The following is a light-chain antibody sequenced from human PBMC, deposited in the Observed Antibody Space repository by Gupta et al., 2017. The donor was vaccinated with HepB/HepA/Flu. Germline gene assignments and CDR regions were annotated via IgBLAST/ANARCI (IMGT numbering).Light chain of an antibody. CDR1: QSVSSSY. J-gene: IGKJ2*01. CDR3: QQYGSSPYT. CDR2: GTS. Sequence: ASQSVSSSYLTWYQQKPGQAPRLLIYGTSSRATGIPDRFSGSGSGRDFTLTISRLEPEDFAVYYCQQYGSSPYTFGQGTNLEIK. V-gene: IGKV3-20*01.